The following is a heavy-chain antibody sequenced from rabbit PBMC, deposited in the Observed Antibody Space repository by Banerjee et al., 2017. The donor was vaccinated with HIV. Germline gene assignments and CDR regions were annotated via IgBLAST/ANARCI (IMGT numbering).Heavy chain of an antibody. V-gene: IGHV1S40*01. CDR1: GFSFSSSYY. Sequence: QSLEESGGGLVQPEGSLTLTCTASGFSFSSSYYMCWVRQAPGKGLEWIGCIYAGDGSTYYASWAKGRFTISKTSSTTVTLQMTSLTAADTATYFCARGSPYVDWVGYGYAIEDFNLWGPGTLVTDS. D-gene: IGHD6-1*01. CDR3: ARGSPYVDWVGYGYAIEDFNL. J-gene: IGHJ4*01. CDR2: IYAGDGST.